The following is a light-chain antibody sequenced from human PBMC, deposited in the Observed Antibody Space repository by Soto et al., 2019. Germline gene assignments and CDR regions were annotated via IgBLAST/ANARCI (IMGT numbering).Light chain of an antibody. Sequence: QSVLTQPPSVSEAPGQRVTISCTGSSSNIGAGYDVHWYQQLPGTAPKLLIYGNSNRPSGVPDRFSGSKSGTSASLAITGLQAEDEADYYCQSYDSSLSGYVVFGGGTKVPS. CDR3: QSYDSSLSGYVV. J-gene: IGLJ2*01. CDR2: GNS. V-gene: IGLV1-40*01. CDR1: SSNIGAGYD.